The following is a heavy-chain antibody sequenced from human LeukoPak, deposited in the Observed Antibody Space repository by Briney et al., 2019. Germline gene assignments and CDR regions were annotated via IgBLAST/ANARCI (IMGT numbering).Heavy chain of an antibody. J-gene: IGHJ4*02. D-gene: IGHD5-18*01. CDR2: SCHGGST. Sequence: PSETLSLTCTVSGVSISSYYWSWIRQPPGKGLEWIGYSCHGGSTTCNPSLKSRVTISLDTSKNQFSLRLTSVTAADTAVYYCARNGGGYSYEAWGQGTLVTVSS. CDR1: GVSISSYY. CDR3: ARNGGGYSYEA. V-gene: IGHV4-59*08.